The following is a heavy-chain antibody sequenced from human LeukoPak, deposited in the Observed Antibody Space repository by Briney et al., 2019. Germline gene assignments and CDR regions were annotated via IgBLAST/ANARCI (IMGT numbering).Heavy chain of an antibody. J-gene: IGHJ6*03. Sequence: ASVKVSCKASGYTFTSYDINWVRQATGQGLEWMGWVNPDSGNTGYAQKFQGRVTMTRNTSISTAYMELSSLRSEDTAVYYCARGPYYDFWSGYSSYYYYYMDVWGKGTTVTVSS. CDR2: VNPDSGNT. V-gene: IGHV1-8*01. D-gene: IGHD3-3*01. CDR3: ARGPYYDFWSGYSSYYYYYMDV. CDR1: GYTFTSYD.